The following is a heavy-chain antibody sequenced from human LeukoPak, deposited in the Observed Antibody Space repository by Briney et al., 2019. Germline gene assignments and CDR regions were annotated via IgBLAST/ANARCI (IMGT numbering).Heavy chain of an antibody. V-gene: IGHV1-2*02. CDR2: INPNSGGT. CDR3: AREDLYYYDSSGSEYFQH. CDR1: GYTFTGHY. J-gene: IGHJ1*01. D-gene: IGHD3-22*01. Sequence: GASVKVSCKASGYTFTGHYMHWVRQAPGQGLEWMGWINPNSGGTNYAQKFQGRVTMTRDTSISTAYMELSGLRSDDTAVYYCAREDLYYYDSSGSEYFQHWGQGTLVTVSS.